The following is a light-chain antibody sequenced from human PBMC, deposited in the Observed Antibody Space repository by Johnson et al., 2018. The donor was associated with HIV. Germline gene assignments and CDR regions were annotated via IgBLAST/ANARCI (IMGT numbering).Light chain of an antibody. CDR1: SSNIGNNY. CDR2: ENS. V-gene: IGLV1-51*02. CDR3: GTWDSSLSAGVV. Sequence: QSVLTQPPSVSAAPGQKVTISCSGSSSNIGNNYVSWYQQFPGTAPKLLIYENSKRPSGIPDRFSGAKSGTSATLGITGLKTGDEADYYCGTWDSSLSAGVVFGTGTKVTVL. J-gene: IGLJ1*01.